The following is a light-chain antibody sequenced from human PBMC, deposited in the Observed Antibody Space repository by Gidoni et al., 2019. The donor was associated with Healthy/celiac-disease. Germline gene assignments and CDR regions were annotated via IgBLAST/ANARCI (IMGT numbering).Light chain of an antibody. V-gene: IGKV3-11*01. CDR1: QSVSSY. CDR2: DAS. CDR3: QQRSNWPT. J-gene: IGKJ4*01. Sequence: EIVLTQSPATLSLSPGERATLSFRASQSVSSYLAWYQQKPGQAPRLLIYDASNRATGIPARFSGSVSGTDFTLTISSLEPEDFAVYYCQQRSNWPTFGGGTKVEIK.